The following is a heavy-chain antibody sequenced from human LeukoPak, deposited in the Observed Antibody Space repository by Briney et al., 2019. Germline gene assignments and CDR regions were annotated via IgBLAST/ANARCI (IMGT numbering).Heavy chain of an antibody. D-gene: IGHD6-19*01. Sequence: GGSLRLSCAASGFTFSNAWMSWVRQAPGKGLEWVGRIKRKSNGGTIDYAAPVKGRFTISRDDSKNTLYLQMNSLKTEDTAIYYCATGVAVAGLVPFDYWGQGTLVAVSS. CDR1: GFTFSNAW. J-gene: IGHJ4*02. V-gene: IGHV3-15*01. CDR3: ATGVAVAGLVPFDY. CDR2: IKRKSNGGTI.